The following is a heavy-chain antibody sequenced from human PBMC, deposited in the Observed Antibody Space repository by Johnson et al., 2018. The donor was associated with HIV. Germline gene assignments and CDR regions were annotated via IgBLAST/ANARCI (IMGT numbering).Heavy chain of an antibody. J-gene: IGHJ3*02. D-gene: IGHD7-27*01. CDR3: ASKSLGTEHDVFDI. Sequence: VQLVESGGGLIQPGGSLRLSCAASGFTVSSNYMSWVRQAPGKGLEWVSVIYSGGSTYYADSVKGRFTISRDNSKNTLYLQMNSLRAEDTAVYYCASKSLGTEHDVFDIWGQGTMVTVS. V-gene: IGHV3-53*01. CDR2: IYSGGST. CDR1: GFTVSSNY.